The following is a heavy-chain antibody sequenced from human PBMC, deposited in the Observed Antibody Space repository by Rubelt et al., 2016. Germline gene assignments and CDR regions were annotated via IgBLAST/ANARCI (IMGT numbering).Heavy chain of an antibody. Sequence: QVQLVQSGAEVKKPGSSVKVSCKASGGTFSSYAISWVRPAPGQGLEWMGGIIPIFGTANYAQKFQGRVTITADESTSTAYMELRILRSEDTAVYYCALLWFGELFRRDYWGQGTLVTVSS. J-gene: IGHJ4*02. CDR2: IIPIFGTA. CDR1: GGTFSSYA. V-gene: IGHV1-69*01. D-gene: IGHD3-10*01. CDR3: ALLWFGELFRRDY.